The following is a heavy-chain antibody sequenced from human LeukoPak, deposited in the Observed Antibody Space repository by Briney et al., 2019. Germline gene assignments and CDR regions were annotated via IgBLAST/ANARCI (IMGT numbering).Heavy chain of an antibody. CDR1: GYTFTAYY. Sequence: ASVKIAGKASGYTFTAYYVSRDRQAPGYALKWLGWINPSSGDTNYAQNFQGRVTMTGDTSINTAYMEWSSLTSDDTAVYYCASAQMKLATIGWGQGTLVTVSS. J-gene: IGHJ4*02. V-gene: IGHV1-2*02. CDR3: ASAQMKLATIG. CDR2: INPSSGDT. D-gene: IGHD5-24*01.